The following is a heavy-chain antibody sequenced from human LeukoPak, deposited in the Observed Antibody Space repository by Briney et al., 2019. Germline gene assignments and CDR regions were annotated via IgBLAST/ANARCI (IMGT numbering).Heavy chain of an antibody. CDR1: GFTFSSYS. CDR3: ARVMGIAVAGTGDY. D-gene: IGHD6-19*01. CDR2: ISSSSSTI. Sequence: QSGGSLRLSCAASGFTFSSYSMNWVRQAPGKGLEWVSYISSSSSTIYYADSVKGRFTISRDNAKNSLYLQMNSLRAEDTAVYYCARVMGIAVAGTGDYWGQGTLVTVSS. V-gene: IGHV3-48*01. J-gene: IGHJ4*02.